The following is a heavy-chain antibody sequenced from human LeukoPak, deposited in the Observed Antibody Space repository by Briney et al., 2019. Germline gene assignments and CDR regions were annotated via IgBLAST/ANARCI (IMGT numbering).Heavy chain of an antibody. CDR1: RGTFSSYT. CDR2: IIPILGIA. CDR3: ARDRGDYGMDV. V-gene: IGHV1-69*04. J-gene: IGHJ6*02. Sequence: SVKVSCKASRGTFSSYTISWVRQAPGQGLEWMGRIIPILGIANYAQKFQGRVTITADKSTSTAYMKLSSLRSEDTAVYYCARDRGDYGMDVWGQGTTVTVSS.